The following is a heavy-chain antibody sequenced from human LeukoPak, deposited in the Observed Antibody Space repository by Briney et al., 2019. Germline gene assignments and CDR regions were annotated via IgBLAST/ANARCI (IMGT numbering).Heavy chain of an antibody. D-gene: IGHD3-3*01. Sequence: ASVKVSCKASGYTFTGYYMHWVRQAPGQGLEWMGWINPNSGGTNYAQKFQGRVTMTRDTSISTAYMELSRLRSDDTAVYYCARDPYYDFWSGYSYWGQGTMVTVSS. CDR2: INPNSGGT. CDR3: ARDPYYDFWSGYSY. V-gene: IGHV1-2*02. J-gene: IGHJ3*01. CDR1: GYTFTGYY.